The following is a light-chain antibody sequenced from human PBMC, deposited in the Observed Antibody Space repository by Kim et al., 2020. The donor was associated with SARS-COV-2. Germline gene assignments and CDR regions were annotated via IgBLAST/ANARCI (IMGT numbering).Light chain of an antibody. CDR3: QAWDTTTAV. CDR2: QDS. V-gene: IGLV3-1*01. CDR1: ILGSKS. Sequence: VSHGLQASFPCSGNILGSKSACWYHHNPGQSPVMVIYQDSKRPSGIPERFSGSNSGTTATLTISGTQAMDEADYYCQAWDTTTAVFGGGTQLTVL. J-gene: IGLJ2*01.